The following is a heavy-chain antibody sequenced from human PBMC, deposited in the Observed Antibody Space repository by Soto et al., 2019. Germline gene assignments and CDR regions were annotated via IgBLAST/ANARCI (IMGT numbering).Heavy chain of an antibody. Sequence: EVQLVESGGGLVQPGGSLRLSCAASGFTFSSYSMHWVRQAPGKGLEWVSYISPSSSSIYYAGPVKGRFTISRDNAKKTQYLQMNSLRAEDTAVYYCARVAYSYDSSGDFYWGQGTLVSVSS. D-gene: IGHD3-22*01. CDR1: GFTFSSYS. J-gene: IGHJ4*02. CDR2: ISPSSSSI. CDR3: ARVAYSYDSSGDFY. V-gene: IGHV3-48*01.